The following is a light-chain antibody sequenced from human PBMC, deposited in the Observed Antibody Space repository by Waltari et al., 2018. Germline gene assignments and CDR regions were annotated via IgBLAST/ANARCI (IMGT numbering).Light chain of an antibody. CDR1: HSISKF. CDR3: QQRTDWLWT. Sequence: EVVLTQSPATLSLSPGEEATLSCRASHSISKFLTWYQQRPGQAPSLLIYDVSDRPPGIPARFSGSGSGTDFTLTISSLEPEDFAVYYCQQRTDWLWTFGQGTKVEIK. V-gene: IGKV3-11*01. CDR2: DVS. J-gene: IGKJ1*01.